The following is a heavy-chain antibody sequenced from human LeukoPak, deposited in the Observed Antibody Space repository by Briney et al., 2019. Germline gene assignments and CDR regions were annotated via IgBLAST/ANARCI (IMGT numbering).Heavy chain of an antibody. V-gene: IGHV1-69*04. J-gene: IGHJ6*02. CDR3: ANLRRPSRYFDRRGYYYYGMDV. CDR2: IIPILGIA. Sequence: SVKVSCKASGGTFSSYAISWVRQAPGQGLEWMGRIIPILGIANYAQKFQGRVTITADKSTSTAYMELSSLRSEDTAVYYCANLRRPSRYFDRRGYYYYGMDVWGQGTTVTVSS. D-gene: IGHD3-9*01. CDR1: GGTFSSYA.